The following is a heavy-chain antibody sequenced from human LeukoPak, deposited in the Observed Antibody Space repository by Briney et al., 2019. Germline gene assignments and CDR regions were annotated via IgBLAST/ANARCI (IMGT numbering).Heavy chain of an antibody. CDR3: ARGGERLAATRY. V-gene: IGHV3-66*01. Sequence: QSGGSLSHSCAASGFTVTSNYISWVRQAPGKGLEWVSVIYSGGSTYYSDSVKGRFTISTDNSKNTLYLQMNSLRAEDTAVYYCARGGERLAATRYWGQGTLVTVSS. D-gene: IGHD6-13*01. J-gene: IGHJ4*02. CDR1: GFTVTSNY. CDR2: IYSGGST.